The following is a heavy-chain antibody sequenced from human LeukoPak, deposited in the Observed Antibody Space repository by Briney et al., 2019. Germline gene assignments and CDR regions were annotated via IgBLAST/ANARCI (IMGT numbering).Heavy chain of an antibody. J-gene: IGHJ4*02. CDR2: ISTDGGST. D-gene: IGHD6-19*01. Sequence: GGSLRLSCAASGFSFSSYAMHWVRQAPGKGLECVSGISTDGGSTYYANSVKGRFTISRDNSKNTLYLQMGSLRDEDMVVYYCARDLGGWYDYWGQGTLVTVSS. CDR3: ARDLGGWYDY. CDR1: GFSFSSYA. V-gene: IGHV3-64*01.